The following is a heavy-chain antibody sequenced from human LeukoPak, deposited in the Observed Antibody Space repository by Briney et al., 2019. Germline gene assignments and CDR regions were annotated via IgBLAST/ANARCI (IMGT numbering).Heavy chain of an antibody. V-gene: IGHV3-23*01. CDR2: ISGSGGST. J-gene: IGHJ4*02. CDR3: AKDWDGYNYGYFDY. CDR1: GFTFISYA. Sequence: PGGSLRLSCAASGFTFISYAMSWVRQAPGKGLEWVSAISGSGGSTYYADSVKGRFTISRDNSKNTLYLQMNSLRAEDTAVYYCAKDWDGYNYGYFDYWGPGTLVTVSS. D-gene: IGHD5-24*01.